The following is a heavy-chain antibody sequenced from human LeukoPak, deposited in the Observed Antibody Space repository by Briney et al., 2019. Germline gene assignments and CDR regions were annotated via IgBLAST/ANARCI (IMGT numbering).Heavy chain of an antibody. CDR2: ISGSGGST. CDR1: GFTFSSYA. Sequence: PGGSLRLSCAASGFTFSSYAMSWVSQAPGKGMEWVSAISGSGGSTYYADSVKGRFTISRDNSKNTLYLQMNSLRAEDTAVYYCAKVGIAVAGTGSFGYWGQGTLVTVSS. CDR3: AKVGIAVAGTGSFGY. D-gene: IGHD6-19*01. J-gene: IGHJ4*02. V-gene: IGHV3-23*01.